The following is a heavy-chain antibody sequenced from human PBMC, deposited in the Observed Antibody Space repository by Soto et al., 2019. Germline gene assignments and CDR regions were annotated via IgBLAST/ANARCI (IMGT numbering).Heavy chain of an antibody. V-gene: IGHV4-30-4*01. CDR2: IYKSATT. Sequence: PWETLSLTCSVSSDSISTVDYFWAWIRQPPGQALEYIGYIYKSATTYYNPSFESRVAIPLDTSKSQFSLNVTSVTAADTAVYFCARGRYCLTGRCFPNWFDSWGQGTLVTVSS. D-gene: IGHD2-15*01. CDR3: ARGRYCLTGRCFPNWFDS. CDR1: SDSISTVDYF. J-gene: IGHJ5*01.